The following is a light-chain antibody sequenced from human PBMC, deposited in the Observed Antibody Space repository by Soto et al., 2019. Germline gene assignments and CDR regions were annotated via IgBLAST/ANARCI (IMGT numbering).Light chain of an antibody. CDR1: QSVSSN. V-gene: IGKV3-15*01. CDR3: QQHNNWPRA. Sequence: EIVMTQSPATLSVSPGERATLSCRASQSVSSNLAWYQQKPGQAPRLLIYGASTRATGIPARFSGGGSGTEFTLTISSLLSADFVVYYCQQHNNWPRAFGQGTKVEIK. J-gene: IGKJ1*01. CDR2: GAS.